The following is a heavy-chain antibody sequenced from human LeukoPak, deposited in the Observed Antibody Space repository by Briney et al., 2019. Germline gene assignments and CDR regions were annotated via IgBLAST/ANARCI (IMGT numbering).Heavy chain of an antibody. D-gene: IGHD2-15*01. CDR3: ARGSWWTTHLVFDY. CDR2: ISSSGSTI. V-gene: IGHV3-11*01. CDR1: GFTFSDYY. Sequence: GGSLRLSCAASGFTFSDYYMSWIRQAPGKGLEWVSYISSSGSTIYYADSVKGRFTISRDNAKNSLYLQMNSLRAEDPAVYYCARGSWWTTHLVFDYWGQGTLVTVSS. J-gene: IGHJ4*02.